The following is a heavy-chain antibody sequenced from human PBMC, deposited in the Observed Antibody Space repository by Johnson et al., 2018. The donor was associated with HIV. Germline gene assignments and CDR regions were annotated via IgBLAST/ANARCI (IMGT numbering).Heavy chain of an antibody. Sequence: VQLVESGGGVVRPGGSQRLSCEASEITFDDYGMSWVRQAPGKGLEWVSGINWNGGSTGYADSVKGRFTISRDNAKNSLYLQMNSLRAEDTALYYCAKDLLGGNKGFDAFDIGGQGTMVTVSS. V-gene: IGHV3-20*04. CDR2: INWNGGST. D-gene: IGHD4-23*01. CDR3: AKDLLGGNKGFDAFDI. J-gene: IGHJ3*02. CDR1: EITFDDYG.